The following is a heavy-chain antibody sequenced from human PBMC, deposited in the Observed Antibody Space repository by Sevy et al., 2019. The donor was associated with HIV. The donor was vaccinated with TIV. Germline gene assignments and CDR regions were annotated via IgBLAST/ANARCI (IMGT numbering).Heavy chain of an antibody. V-gene: IGHV3-21*01. J-gene: IGHJ4*02. CDR2: FSASGYL. Sequence: GGSLRLSCAASGFTFSAYSVNWVRQAPGKGLEWVSSFSASGYLYYADSVKGRSTISRDNAKNSLSLQMNSLRPEDTAVYYCARNDPCATGSCSGFDYWGQGSLVTVSS. CDR3: ARNDPCATGSCSGFDY. D-gene: IGHD2-15*01. CDR1: GFTFSAYS.